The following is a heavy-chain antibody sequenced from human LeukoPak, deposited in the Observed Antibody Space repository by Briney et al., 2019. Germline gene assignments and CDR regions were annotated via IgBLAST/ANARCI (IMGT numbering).Heavy chain of an antibody. Sequence: GGSLRLSCVASGFTFNNYAMSWVRQAPGKGLEWVSTITTSDGNTYYADSVKGRFTVSRDNSKNTLFLQMNSLGAEDTAVYYCAKDGGLWVSAHWGDSWGRGTLVTVSS. CDR2: ITTSDGNT. J-gene: IGHJ4*02. CDR1: GFTFNNYA. D-gene: IGHD7-27*01. V-gene: IGHV3-23*01. CDR3: AKDGGLWVSAHWGDS.